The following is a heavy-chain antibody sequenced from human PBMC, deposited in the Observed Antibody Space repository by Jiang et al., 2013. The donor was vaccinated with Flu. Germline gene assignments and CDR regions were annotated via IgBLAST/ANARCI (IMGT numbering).Heavy chain of an antibody. J-gene: IGHJ6*02. CDR2: IHTPTGQP. CDR1: FTSRA. Sequence: FTSRAMNWVRQAPGQGLEWMGWIHTPTGQPTYAPDFTGRFLFSSDTSVSTAYLQISSLKAEDTAVYYCARDLGGSYYYYYYGMDVWGQGTTVTVSS. D-gene: IGHD1-26*01. V-gene: IGHV7-4-1*02. CDR3: ARDLGGSYYYYYYGMDV.